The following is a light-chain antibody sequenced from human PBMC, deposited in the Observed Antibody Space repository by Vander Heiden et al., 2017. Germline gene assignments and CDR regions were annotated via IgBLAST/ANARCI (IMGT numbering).Light chain of an antibody. J-gene: IGLJ1*01. CDR1: SSDVGGYNY. V-gene: IGLV2-14*01. CDR3: SSNTSSSTPYV. Sequence: QSALTQPASVSGSPGQSITVSGTGTSSDVGGYNYVSWYQQHPGKAPKLMVYEVSNRTSGVSNRFSGSKSGNTASLTISGLQAEDEADYYCSSNTSSSTPYVFGTGTKVTVL. CDR2: EVS.